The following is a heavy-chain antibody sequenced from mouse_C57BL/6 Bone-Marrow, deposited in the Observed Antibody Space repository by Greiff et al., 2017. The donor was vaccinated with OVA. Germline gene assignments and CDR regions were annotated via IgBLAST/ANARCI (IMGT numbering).Heavy chain of an antibody. CDR3: ARAPYGSSYLDY. V-gene: IGHV1-59*01. J-gene: IGHJ2*01. D-gene: IGHD1-1*01. CDR1: GYPFTSFW. Sequence: QVQLQQPGAELVRPGTSVKLSCKASGYPFTSFWLHWVKQRPGQGLEWIGVIDPSDSYTNYNQKFKAKATLTVDTSSSTAYMQHSSVTSEDTAVYYCARAPYGSSYLDYRGQGTTRAVSS. CDR2: IDPSDSYT.